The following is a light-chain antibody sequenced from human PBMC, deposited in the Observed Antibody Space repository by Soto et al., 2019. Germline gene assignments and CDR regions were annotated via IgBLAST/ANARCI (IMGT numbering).Light chain of an antibody. CDR3: QQYGNSPQIT. CDR2: DSS. CDR1: QSVSGY. V-gene: IGKV3D-20*01. Sequence: IVLTQSPATLSLSTGERATLSCGASQSVSGYLAWYQQKPGLAPRLVIYDSSIRATGIPDRFSGSGSGTDFTLTISRLEPEDFAVYFCQQYGNSPQITFGQGTRLEIK. J-gene: IGKJ5*01.